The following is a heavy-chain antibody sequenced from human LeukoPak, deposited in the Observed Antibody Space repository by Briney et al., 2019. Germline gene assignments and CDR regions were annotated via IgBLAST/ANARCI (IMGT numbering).Heavy chain of an antibody. J-gene: IGHJ4*02. CDR3: ARRAGAYSHPYDY. D-gene: IGHD4/OR15-4a*01. V-gene: IGHV3-53*01. Sequence: GGSLRLFCAASECSVGSNSMSWVRQAPGTGLEWVSFIYSDNTHYSDSVKGRFTISRDNSKNTLYLQMNSLRAEDTAVYYCARRAGAYSHPYDYWGQGTLVTVSS. CDR2: IYSDNT. CDR1: ECSVGSNS.